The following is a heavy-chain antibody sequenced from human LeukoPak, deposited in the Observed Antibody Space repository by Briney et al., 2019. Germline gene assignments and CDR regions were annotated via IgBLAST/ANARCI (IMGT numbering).Heavy chain of an antibody. CDR3: ARDLHSSSWYFGY. D-gene: IGHD6-13*01. V-gene: IGHV1-8*03. CDR2: MNPNSANT. J-gene: IGHJ4*02. CDR1: GYTFTSYD. Sequence: ASVNVSCKASGYTFTSYDINWVRQAPGQGLEGMGWMNPNSANTGYAQKFQGRVSFTRNTSISTVYMELSSLRSEDTAVYYCARDLHSSSWYFGYWGQGPLVTVSS.